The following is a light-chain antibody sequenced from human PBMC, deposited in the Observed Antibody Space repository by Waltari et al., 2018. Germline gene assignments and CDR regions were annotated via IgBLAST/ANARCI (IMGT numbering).Light chain of an antibody. CDR2: GAA. J-gene: IGKJ2*01. CDR1: QNLSSNF. CDR3: QQYGTSPYT. Sequence: IVLTQSPGTLSLSPGDKASLSCKASQNLSSNFLAWYRQRPGQPPGLLIHGAAKRAAGIPDTFSGSGSGTDLTLTISRLEAEDSAVYYCQQYGTSPYTFGQGTKVEIK. V-gene: IGKV3-20*01.